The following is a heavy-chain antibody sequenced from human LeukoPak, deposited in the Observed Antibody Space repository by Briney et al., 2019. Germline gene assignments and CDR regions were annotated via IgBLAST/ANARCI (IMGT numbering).Heavy chain of an antibody. CDR1: GFTFSSYA. V-gene: IGHV3-23*01. CDR3: AKDDPGYSSGSVLPN. Sequence: PGGSLRLSCAASGFTFSSYAMSWVRQAPGKGLEWVSAISGSGGSTYYADSVKGRFTISRDNSKNALYLQMNSLRAEDTAVYYCAKDDPGYSSGSVLPNWGQGTLVTVSS. CDR2: ISGSGGST. J-gene: IGHJ4*02. D-gene: IGHD6-19*01.